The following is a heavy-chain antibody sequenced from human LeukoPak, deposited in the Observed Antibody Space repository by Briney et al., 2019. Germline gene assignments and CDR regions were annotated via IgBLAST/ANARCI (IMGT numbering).Heavy chain of an antibody. CDR2: IIPILGIA. J-gene: IGHJ1*01. CDR3: ASAQYYYGSGTLPFQH. Sequence: SVKVSCKASGGTFSSYAISWVRQAPGQGLEWMGRIIPILGIANYAQKFQGRVTITADKSTSTAYMELSSLRSEDTAVYYCASAQYYYGSGTLPFQHWGQAPWSPSPQ. D-gene: IGHD3-10*01. CDR1: GGTFSSYA. V-gene: IGHV1-69*04.